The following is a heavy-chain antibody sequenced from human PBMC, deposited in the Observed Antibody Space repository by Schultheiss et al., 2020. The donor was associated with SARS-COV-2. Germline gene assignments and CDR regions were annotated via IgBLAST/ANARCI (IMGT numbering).Heavy chain of an antibody. CDR2: INHSGST. CDR3: ARPDWGSSPHRYFQH. D-gene: IGHD6-13*01. CDR1: GGSFSGYY. Sequence: GSLRLSCAVYGGSFSGYYWSWIRQPPGKGLEWIGEINHSGSTNYNPSLKSRVTISVDTSKNQFSLKLSSVTAADTAVYYCARPDWGSSPHRYFQHWGQGTLVTVSS. V-gene: IGHV4-34*01. J-gene: IGHJ1*01.